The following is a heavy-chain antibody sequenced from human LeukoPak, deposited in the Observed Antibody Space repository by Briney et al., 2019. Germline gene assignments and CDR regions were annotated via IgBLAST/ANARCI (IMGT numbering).Heavy chain of an antibody. CDR1: GGSIGTDY. Sequence: PSETLSLTCTVSGGSIGTDYWSWIRQPPGKGLEWIGYTFHTRTTDMNPSLKSRLTLSVDTPKNQFSLKLSSVTAADTAVYYCARHAEYSSANDAFDIWGQGTVVSVSS. V-gene: IGHV4-59*08. J-gene: IGHJ3*02. D-gene: IGHD6-25*01. CDR2: TFHTRTT. CDR3: ARHAEYSSANDAFDI.